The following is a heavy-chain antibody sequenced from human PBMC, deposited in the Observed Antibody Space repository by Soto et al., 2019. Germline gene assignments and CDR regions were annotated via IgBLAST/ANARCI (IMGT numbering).Heavy chain of an antibody. J-gene: IGHJ4*02. Sequence: GVSLRLSCAASGFTFSRNAMHWVRQAPGKGLEWVAVISYDGSNKYYADSVKGRFTISRDNSKNTLYLQMNSLTAEDTAVYYCAREVRGYVYFDYWGQGTLVTVSS. D-gene: IGHD3-10*01. CDR2: ISYDGSNK. CDR3: AREVRGYVYFDY. CDR1: GFTFSRNA. V-gene: IGHV3-30-3*01.